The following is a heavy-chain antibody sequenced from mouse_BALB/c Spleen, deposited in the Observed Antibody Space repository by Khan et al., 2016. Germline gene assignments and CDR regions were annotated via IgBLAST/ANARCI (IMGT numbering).Heavy chain of an antibody. D-gene: IGHD1-2*01. CDR2: INPDSSTI. J-gene: IGHJ3*01. Sequence: EVELLESGGGLVQPGGSLKLSCAASGFDFSRYWMSWVRQAPGKGLEWIGEINPDSSTINYTPSLKAKFIISRDNAKNTLYLQMSKVRSEDTALXYCARLHYYGRFAYWGQGTLVTVSA. CDR3: ARLHYYGRFAY. CDR1: GFDFSRYW. V-gene: IGHV4-1*02.